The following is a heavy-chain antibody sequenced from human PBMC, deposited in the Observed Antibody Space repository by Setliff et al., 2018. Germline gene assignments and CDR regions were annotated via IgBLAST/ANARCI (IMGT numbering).Heavy chain of an antibody. CDR3: ARGYSYGPFGY. CDR2: ISAYNGNT. Sequence: ASVKVSCKASGYTFTGYYMHWVRQAPGQGLEWMGWISAYNGNTNYAQKLQGRVTMTTDTSTSTAYMELRSLRSDDTAVYYCARGYSYGPFGYWGQGTLVTVSS. CDR1: GYTFTGYY. D-gene: IGHD5-18*01. J-gene: IGHJ4*02. V-gene: IGHV1-18*04.